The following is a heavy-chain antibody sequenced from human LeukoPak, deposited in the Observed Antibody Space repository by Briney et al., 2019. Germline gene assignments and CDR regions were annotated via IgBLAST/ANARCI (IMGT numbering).Heavy chain of an antibody. J-gene: IGHJ4*02. V-gene: IGHV3-21*06. D-gene: IGHD4-17*01. CDR1: GFIFSDYS. CDR2: ISSGSSPI. Sequence: GGSLRLSCAASGFIFSDYSMNWVRQAPGKGLEWVSFISSGSSPIYYADSVKGRFTTSRDNAQNSLYLQIDSLRTEDTAVYYCARDSGGVTTGDYWGQGTLVTVSS. CDR3: ARDSGGVTTGDY.